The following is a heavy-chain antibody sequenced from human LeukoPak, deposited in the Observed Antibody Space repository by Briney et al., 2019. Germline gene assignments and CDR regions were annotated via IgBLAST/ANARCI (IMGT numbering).Heavy chain of an antibody. V-gene: IGHV3-48*03. J-gene: IGHJ3*02. CDR3: ARDCGGGSCYGPYDAFDI. CDR1: GFTFSTYE. Sequence: PGGSLRLSCAASGFTFSTYEMNWVRQAPGKGLEWVSYISSTGSNIYYADSVKGRFTISRDNAKNSLYLLMNSLRAEDTAVYYCARDCGGGSCYGPYDAFDIWGQGTMVTVSS. D-gene: IGHD2-15*01. CDR2: ISSTGSNI.